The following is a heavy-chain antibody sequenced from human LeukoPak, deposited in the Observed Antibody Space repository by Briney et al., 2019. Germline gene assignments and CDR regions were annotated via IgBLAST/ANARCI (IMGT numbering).Heavy chain of an antibody. CDR2: IKQDGGEI. Sequence: GGSLRLSCAASGFTFSSYWMSWVRQAPGKGLEWVANIKQDGGEIYYVDSVKGRFTISRDNAKNSLSLQMNSLRAEDTAVYYCARDKVVGATHFDYWGQGTLVTVSS. CDR1: GFTFSSYW. V-gene: IGHV3-7*01. J-gene: IGHJ4*02. CDR3: ARDKVVGATHFDY. D-gene: IGHD1-26*01.